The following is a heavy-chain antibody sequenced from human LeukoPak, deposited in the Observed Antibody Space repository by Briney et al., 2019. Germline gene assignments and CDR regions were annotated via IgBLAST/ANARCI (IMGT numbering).Heavy chain of an antibody. CDR2: ISSSSSYI. CDR3: ATLTLFGTFQEYYFDY. D-gene: IGHD2-21*01. J-gene: IGHJ4*02. Sequence: GGSLRLSCAASGFTFSSYSMNWVRQAPGKGLEWVSSISSSSSYIYYADSVKGRFTISRDNAKNSLYLQMNSLRAEDTAVYYCATLTLFGTFQEYYFDYWGQGTLVTVSS. CDR1: GFTFSSYS. V-gene: IGHV3-21*01.